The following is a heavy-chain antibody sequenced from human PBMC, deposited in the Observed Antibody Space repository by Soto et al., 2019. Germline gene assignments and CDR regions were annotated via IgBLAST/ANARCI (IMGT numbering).Heavy chain of an antibody. V-gene: IGHV1-69*01. D-gene: IGHD3-22*01. CDR3: ARDKLGYYDRSGYYRVRVPPDDYYGMDV. Sequence: QVQLVQSGAEVKKPGSSVKVSCKASGGTFSSYAISWVRQAPGQGLEWMGGIIPIFGTANDAQKFEGRVTITADEATGTAYIAHGRVRTEAAVVYYWARDKLGYYDRSGYYRVRVPPDDYYGMDVWVQGTTVTVSS. CDR1: GGTFSSYA. CDR2: IIPIFGTA. J-gene: IGHJ6*02.